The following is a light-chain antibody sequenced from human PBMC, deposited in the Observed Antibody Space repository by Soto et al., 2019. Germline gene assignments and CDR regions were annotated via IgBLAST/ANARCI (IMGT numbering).Light chain of an antibody. V-gene: IGKV3-11*01. Sequence: EIVLTQSPATLSLSPGERATLSCRASQSVSSYLAWYQQKPGQAPSLLIYDASTRATGIPARFSGSGSGTDFTLTISSLEPEDFAVYYCQHRSNWPLTFGGGTKVEIK. J-gene: IGKJ4*01. CDR2: DAS. CDR3: QHRSNWPLT. CDR1: QSVSSY.